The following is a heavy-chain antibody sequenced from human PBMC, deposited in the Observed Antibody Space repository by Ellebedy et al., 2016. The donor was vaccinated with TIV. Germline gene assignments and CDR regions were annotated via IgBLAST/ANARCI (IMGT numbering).Heavy chain of an antibody. CDR3: ATGLLWFGD. V-gene: IGHV1-69*06. J-gene: IGHJ4*02. D-gene: IGHD3-10*01. CDR1: RGTFSSYA. CDR2: IIPIFGTA. Sequence: SVKVSXKASRGTFSSYAISWVRQAPGQGLEWMGGIIPIFGTANYAQKFQGRVTITADKSTSTAYMELSSLRSEDTAVYYCATGLLWFGDWGQGTLVTVSS.